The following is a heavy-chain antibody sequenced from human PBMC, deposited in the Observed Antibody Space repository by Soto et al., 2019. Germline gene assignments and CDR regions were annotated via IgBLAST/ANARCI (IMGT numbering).Heavy chain of an antibody. V-gene: IGHV1-8*01. CDR2: MNPNSGNT. D-gene: IGHD6-19*01. J-gene: IGHJ4*02. CDR1: GYTFTSYD. Sequence: ASVKVSCKASGYTFTSYDINWVRQATGQGLEWMGWMNPNSGNTGYAQKFQGRVTMTRNTSISTAYMELSSLRSEDTAVYYCARAVAGINHFDYWGQGTLVTVSS. CDR3: ARAVAGINHFDY.